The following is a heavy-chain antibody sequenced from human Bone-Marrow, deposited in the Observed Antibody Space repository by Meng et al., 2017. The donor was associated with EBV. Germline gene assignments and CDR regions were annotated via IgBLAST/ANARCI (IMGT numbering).Heavy chain of an antibody. J-gene: IGHJ5*02. Sequence: QAPPQESGAGLFKPSETLSLTCAVYGGSFRGNYLTWSRQPPGKGRGWIGEINHCGSTNYNPSLKSRVTISVDTSKNQFSLKLSSVTAADTAVYYCATQRRDTDWFDPWGQGTLVTVSS. CDR1: GGSFRGNY. D-gene: IGHD6-25*01. CDR3: ATQRRDTDWFDP. CDR2: INHCGST. V-gene: IGHV4-34*01.